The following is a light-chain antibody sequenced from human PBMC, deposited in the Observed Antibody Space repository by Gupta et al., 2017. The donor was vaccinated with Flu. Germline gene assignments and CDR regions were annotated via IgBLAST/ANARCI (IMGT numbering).Light chain of an antibody. Sequence: DIQMTQSPSSMSASVGDRVTITCQASQDISSSLNWYQQKPGKAPNLLIYDASNLDTVVPSRFSGSGSGTYFTFTISTLQPEDFATYYCQQYDNLVTFGGGTKVEIK. V-gene: IGKV1-33*01. CDR2: DAS. CDR3: QQYDNLVT. J-gene: IGKJ4*01. CDR1: QDISSS.